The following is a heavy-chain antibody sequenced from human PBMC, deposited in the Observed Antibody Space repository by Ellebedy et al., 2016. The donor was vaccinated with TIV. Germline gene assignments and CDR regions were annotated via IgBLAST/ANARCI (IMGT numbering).Heavy chain of an antibody. Sequence: SETPSLTXNVSGGTISSTNYYWGWIRQSPEKGLEWIGSIYHSGSTYYNPSLKSRLTISLDTTKSQFSLRLDSVTAADTAVYYCASSPSGYEIPYWGQGTLVTVSS. CDR1: GGTISSTNYY. CDR2: IYHSGST. CDR3: ASSPSGYEIPY. V-gene: IGHV4-39*07. J-gene: IGHJ4*02. D-gene: IGHD5-12*01.